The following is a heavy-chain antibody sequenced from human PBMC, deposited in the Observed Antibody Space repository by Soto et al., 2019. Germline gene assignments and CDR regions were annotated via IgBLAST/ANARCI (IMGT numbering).Heavy chain of an antibody. V-gene: IGHV4-34*01. D-gene: IGHD3-22*01. CDR3: ATDDGHYYGSV. CDR2: INHSGST. Sequence: PSETLSLTCAVYGGSFSGYYWSWIRQPPGKGLEWIGEINHSGSTNYNPSLKSRVTISVDTSKNQFSLKLSSVTAADTAVYFCATDDGHYYGSVWGQGTLVTVSS. J-gene: IGHJ1*01. CDR1: GGSFSGYY.